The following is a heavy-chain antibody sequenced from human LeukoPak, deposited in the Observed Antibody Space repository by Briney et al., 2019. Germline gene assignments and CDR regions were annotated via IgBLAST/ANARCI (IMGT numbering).Heavy chain of an antibody. CDR1: GGSISSSRYY. V-gene: IGHV4-61*05. J-gene: IGHJ4*02. CDR3: ARGRGRTSSTWYVGFDY. D-gene: IGHD6-13*01. Sequence: SETLSLTCIVSGGSISSSRYYWGWIRQPPGKGLEWIGYIYYGVSTNYNPSLKSRVTISVDTSKSQFSLRLSSVTAADTALYYCARGRGRTSSTWYVGFDYWGQGTLVTVSS. CDR2: IYYGVST.